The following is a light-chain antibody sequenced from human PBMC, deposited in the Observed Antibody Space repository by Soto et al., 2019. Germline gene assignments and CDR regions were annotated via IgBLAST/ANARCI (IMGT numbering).Light chain of an antibody. J-gene: IGLJ2*01. CDR2: QNT. Sequence: SYELTQPHSVSVSPGQTASITCSGDKLGDRYASWYQQKPGQSPVLVIYQNTKRPSGIPERFSGSNSGNTATLTISGTQAMDEADYYCQAWDSNIVIFGGGTKVTVL. CDR3: QAWDSNIVI. V-gene: IGLV3-1*01. CDR1: KLGDRY.